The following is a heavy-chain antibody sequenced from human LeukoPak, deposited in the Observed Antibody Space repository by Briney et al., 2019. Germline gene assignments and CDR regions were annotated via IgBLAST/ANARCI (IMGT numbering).Heavy chain of an antibody. CDR1: GFTFSSYW. CDR2: IKQGGGEK. Sequence: GGSLRLSCAASGFTFSSYWMSWVRQAPGKGLEWVSNIKQGGGEKYYVDTVKSRFSISRDNATNSLYLQMNRLRAEDTAVYYCARERTFDIWGKGTMVPVS. J-gene: IGHJ3*02. V-gene: IGHV3-7*01. CDR3: ARERTFDI.